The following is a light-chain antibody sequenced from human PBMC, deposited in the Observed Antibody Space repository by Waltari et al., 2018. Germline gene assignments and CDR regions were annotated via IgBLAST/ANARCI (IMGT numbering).Light chain of an antibody. CDR2: GTS. Sequence: EIVMTQSPATLSVSPGDRATLSCRASQSVTWKLGWYQQKPGQAPRLLTYGTSTRATGSPARFSGSGSGTEFTLTISSLQSEDFAVYHCHQYNEWPYTFAEGTKLEL. CDR1: QSVTWK. V-gene: IGKV3-15*01. CDR3: HQYNEWPYT. J-gene: IGKJ2*01.